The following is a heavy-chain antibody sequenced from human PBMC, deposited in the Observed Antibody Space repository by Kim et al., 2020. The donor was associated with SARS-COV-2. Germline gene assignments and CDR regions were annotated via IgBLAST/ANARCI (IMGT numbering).Heavy chain of an antibody. V-gene: IGHV6-1*01. J-gene: IGHJ6*02. D-gene: IGHD3-10*01. CDR3: AREKGMHYYYYGMDV. Sequence: VSVKSLITINPDTSKNQFSLQLNSVTPEDTAVYYCAREKGMHYYYYGMDVWGQGTTVTVSS.